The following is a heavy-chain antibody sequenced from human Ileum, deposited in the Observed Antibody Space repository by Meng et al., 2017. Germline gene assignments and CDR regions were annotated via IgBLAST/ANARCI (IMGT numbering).Heavy chain of an antibody. CDR2: IIPIIGSV. Sequence: SVKVSCKVSGDTFSNYAFTWVRQAPGQGLEWMGGIIPIIGSVDYAQKFQGRVSITADESTRIVYMELSSLRSEDTAIYFCARDFRRPWDMATDTYFLYGMDVWGQGTTVTVSS. J-gene: IGHJ6*02. CDR3: ARDFRRPWDMATDTYFLYGMDV. D-gene: IGHD5-24*01. V-gene: IGHV1-69*13. CDR1: GDTFSNYA.